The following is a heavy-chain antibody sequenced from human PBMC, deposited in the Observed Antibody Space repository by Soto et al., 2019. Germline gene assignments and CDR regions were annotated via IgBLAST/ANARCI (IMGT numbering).Heavy chain of an antibody. J-gene: IGHJ5*02. Sequence: ASVKVSCKASGYTFTSYGISWVRQAPGQGLEWMGWISAYNGNTNYAQKLQGRVTMTTDTSTSTAYMELRSLRSDDTAVYYCARGFLSWDSSSWSPGWFDPWGQGTLVTVSS. V-gene: IGHV1-18*04. CDR1: GYTFTSYG. CDR2: ISAYNGNT. CDR3: ARGFLSWDSSSWSPGWFDP. D-gene: IGHD6-13*01.